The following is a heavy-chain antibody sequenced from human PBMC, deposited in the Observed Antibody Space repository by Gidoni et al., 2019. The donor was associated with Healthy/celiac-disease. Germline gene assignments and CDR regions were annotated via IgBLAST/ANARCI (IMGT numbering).Heavy chain of an antibody. CDR2: IYSGGST. Sequence: EVQLVESGGGLVQPGGSLRLSCAASGFTVSSNYMSWVRQAPGKGLEWVSVIYSGGSTYYADSVKGRFTISRDNSKNTLYLQMNSLRAEDTAVYYCARFSLYCSGGSCYSGHIDYWGQGTLVTVSS. D-gene: IGHD2-15*01. CDR3: ARFSLYCSGGSCYSGHIDY. CDR1: GFTVSSNY. V-gene: IGHV3-66*01. J-gene: IGHJ4*02.